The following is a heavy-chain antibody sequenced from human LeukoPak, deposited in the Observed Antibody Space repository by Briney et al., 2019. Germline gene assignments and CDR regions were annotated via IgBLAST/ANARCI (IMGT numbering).Heavy chain of an antibody. CDR3: ARGESSGWQTEYNWFDP. Sequence: ASVKVSCKASGYTFTSYGISWVRQAPGQGLEWMGWISAYNGNTNYAQKLQGRVTMTTDTSTSTAYMELRSLRSEDTAVYYCARGESSGWQTEYNWFDPWGQGTLVTVSS. V-gene: IGHV1-18*01. J-gene: IGHJ5*02. CDR1: GYTFTSYG. D-gene: IGHD6-19*01. CDR2: ISAYNGNT.